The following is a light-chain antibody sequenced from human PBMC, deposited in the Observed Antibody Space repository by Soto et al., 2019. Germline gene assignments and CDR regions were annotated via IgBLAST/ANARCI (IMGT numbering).Light chain of an antibody. V-gene: IGKV2-28*01. CDR2: LGS. CDR3: MQALQTPRT. CDR1: QSLLHSNGYNY. Sequence: DIVMPQSPLSLPVTPGEPAAISCRSSQSLLHSNGYNYWDWYLQKLGQSPQLVIYLGSNRAYGVPDRFSGSGSGTDFTLKISRVEAEDVGVYYCMQALQTPRTFGQGTKLEIK. J-gene: IGKJ2*01.